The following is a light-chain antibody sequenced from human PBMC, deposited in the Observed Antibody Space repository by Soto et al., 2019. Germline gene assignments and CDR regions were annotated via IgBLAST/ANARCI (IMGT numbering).Light chain of an antibody. Sequence: IAMTQSPDSLAVSLGERATINCKSSQSILYSSNNRNYLAWYQQKPGQPPKLLIYWASTRESGVPDRFSGSGSGTDFTLTISSLQAEDVAVYYCQQYYRTPWTFGQGTKVEIK. CDR1: QSILYSSNNRNY. CDR3: QQYYRTPWT. V-gene: IGKV4-1*01. J-gene: IGKJ1*01. CDR2: WAS.